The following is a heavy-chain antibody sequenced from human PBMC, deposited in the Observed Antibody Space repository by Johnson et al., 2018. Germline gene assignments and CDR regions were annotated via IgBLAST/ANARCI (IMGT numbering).Heavy chain of an antibody. J-gene: IGHJ6*02. D-gene: IGHD2-2*01. V-gene: IGHV3-30*03. CDR1: GFTFSSYG. Sequence: QVQLVQSGGGVVQPGRSLRLSCAASGFTFSSYGMHLVRQAPGKGLEWVAVISYDGSNKYYADSVKVRFTISRDNSKNTLYLQMNSLRAEDTAVYYCASIGYCSSTSCYHDYGMDVWGQGTTVTVSS. CDR3: ASIGYCSSTSCYHDYGMDV. CDR2: ISYDGSNK.